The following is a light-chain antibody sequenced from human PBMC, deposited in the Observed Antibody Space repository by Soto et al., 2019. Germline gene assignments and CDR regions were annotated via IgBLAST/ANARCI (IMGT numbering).Light chain of an antibody. CDR1: SSDVGSYNY. Sequence: QSALTQPASVSGSPGQSITISCTGTSSDVGSYNYVSWYQHHPGKAPKLMIYGVSDRPSGVSNRFSGSKSGNTASLTISGLXXXXEAXYYCTSYTTSITWVFGGGTKLTVL. CDR3: TSYTTSITWV. J-gene: IGLJ3*02. V-gene: IGLV2-14*01. CDR2: GVS.